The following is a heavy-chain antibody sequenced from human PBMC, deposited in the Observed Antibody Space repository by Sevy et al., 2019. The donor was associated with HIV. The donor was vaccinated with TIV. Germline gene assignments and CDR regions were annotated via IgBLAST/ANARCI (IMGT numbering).Heavy chain of an antibody. D-gene: IGHD6-13*01. Sequence: GGSLRLSCAASGFTFTSYAMSWVRQAPGKGLEWVSGISGSGATTYYADSVKGRFTISRDNSKNALYLQLNSLRAEDTAEYYCAKMFRLAVAGRFDYWGQGALVTVSS. CDR3: AKMFRLAVAGRFDY. V-gene: IGHV3-23*01. CDR1: GFTFTSYA. J-gene: IGHJ4*02. CDR2: ISGSGATT.